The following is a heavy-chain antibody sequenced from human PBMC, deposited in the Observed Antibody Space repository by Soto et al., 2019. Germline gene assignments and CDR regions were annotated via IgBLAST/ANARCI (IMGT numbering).Heavy chain of an antibody. Sequence: EVQLVESGGGLVQPGGSLRLSCAASGFTFSNHWMSWVRQVPGKGLEWVANIKEDGTDEYYVGSVEGLFTISRDNATNSLYLEMSSLRAEDTAVYYCARDGAQGTAAEYFQPWGQGTLVTVSS. J-gene: IGHJ1*01. D-gene: IGHD2-8*02. CDR2: IKEDGTDE. CDR1: GFTFSNHW. CDR3: ARDGAQGTAAEYFQP. V-gene: IGHV3-7*04.